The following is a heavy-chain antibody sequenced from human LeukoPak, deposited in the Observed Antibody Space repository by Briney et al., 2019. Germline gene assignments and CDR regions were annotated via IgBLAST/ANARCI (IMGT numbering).Heavy chain of an antibody. Sequence: GRSLRLSCAASGFTFSSYPVHWVRQAPGKGLEWVAVISYDGSNKYYADSVKGRFTISRDNSKNTLYLQMNSLRAEDTAVYYCAKGYSSGWYLYYFDYWGQGTLVTVSS. J-gene: IGHJ4*02. CDR1: GFTFSSYP. CDR2: ISYDGSNK. CDR3: AKGYSSGWYLYYFDY. D-gene: IGHD6-19*01. V-gene: IGHV3-30*04.